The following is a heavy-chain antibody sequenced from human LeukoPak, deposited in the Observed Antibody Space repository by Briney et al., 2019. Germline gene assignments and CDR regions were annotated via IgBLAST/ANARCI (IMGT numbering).Heavy chain of an antibody. Sequence: SETLSLTCAVSGGSISSGGYSWSWIRQPPGKGLEWIGYIYYSGSTYYNPSLKSRVTISVDTSKNQFSLKLSSVTAADTAVYYCARVAARQEFDYWGQGTLVTVSS. J-gene: IGHJ4*02. V-gene: IGHV4-31*11. CDR2: IYYSGST. CDR1: GGSISSGGYS. CDR3: ARVAARQEFDY. D-gene: IGHD6-6*01.